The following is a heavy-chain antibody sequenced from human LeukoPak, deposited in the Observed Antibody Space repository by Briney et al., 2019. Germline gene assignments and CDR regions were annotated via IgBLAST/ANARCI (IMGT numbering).Heavy chain of an antibody. V-gene: IGHV4-39*07. D-gene: IGHD2-2*02. Sequence: SETLSLTCTVSGGSISSSSYYWGWIRQPPGKGLECIGSIYYSGSTYYNPSLKSRVTISVDTSKNQFSLKLSSVTAADTAVYYCARSRLDCSSTSCYTYYYYYMDVWGKGTTVTVSS. CDR1: GGSISSSSYY. CDR3: ARSRLDCSSTSCYTYYYYYMDV. CDR2: IYYSGST. J-gene: IGHJ6*03.